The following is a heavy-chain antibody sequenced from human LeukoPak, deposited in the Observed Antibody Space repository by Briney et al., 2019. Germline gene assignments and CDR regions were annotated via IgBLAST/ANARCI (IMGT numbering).Heavy chain of an antibody. D-gene: IGHD2-15*01. CDR2: INHSGRA. J-gene: IGHJ5*02. CDR3: ARPLGYCSDSRCPQSWFDP. CDR1: GGSFSGYY. Sequence: SETLSLTCAVSGGSFSGYYWTWIRQPPGKGLEWIGEINHSGRANYNPSLKSRVIMSVDTSKNQFSLKLSSVTAADTAVYYCARPLGYCSDSRCPQSWFDPWGQGTLVTVSS. V-gene: IGHV4-34*01.